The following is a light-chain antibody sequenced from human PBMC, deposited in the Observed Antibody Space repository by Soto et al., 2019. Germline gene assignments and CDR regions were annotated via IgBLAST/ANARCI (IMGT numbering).Light chain of an antibody. CDR3: LIWHSSAYV. J-gene: IGLJ1*01. Sequence: QLVLTQPASLSASPGASASLTCTLRSGIDVASYTIYWYQQKPGSPPQYLLRYNSDSNKHQGSGVSSRFSGSKDASANAGILLISGLQSEDEADYYCLIWHSSAYVFGTGTKVTVL. V-gene: IGLV5-45*01. CDR1: SGIDVASYT. CDR2: YNSDSNK.